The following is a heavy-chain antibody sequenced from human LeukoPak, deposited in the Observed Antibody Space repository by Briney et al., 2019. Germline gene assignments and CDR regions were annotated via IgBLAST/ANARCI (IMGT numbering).Heavy chain of an antibody. D-gene: IGHD3-22*01. Sequence: SVKVSCKASGGTFSSYAISWVRQAPGQGLEWMGGIIPIFGTANYAQKFQGRVTITADKSTSTAYMELSSLRSEDTAVYYCARLLLDYDSSGYYFVYWGQGTLVTVSS. V-gene: IGHV1-69*06. CDR1: GGTFSSYA. CDR2: IIPIFGTA. J-gene: IGHJ4*02. CDR3: ARLLLDYDSSGYYFVY.